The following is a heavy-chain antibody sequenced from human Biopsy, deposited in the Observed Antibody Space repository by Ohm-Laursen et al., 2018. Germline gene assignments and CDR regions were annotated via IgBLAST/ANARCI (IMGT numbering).Heavy chain of an antibody. CDR1: GGTFTSHG. Sequence: SVKVSCNASGGTFTSHGINWVRQAPGQGLDWMGGFVPRIGTANYAQKFQGRVTISADEKTNTAYMELKNLRSDDTALYYCARDGVDHQLVTFFDYWGQGTRVTVSS. CDR2: FVPRIGTA. D-gene: IGHD5-18*01. J-gene: IGHJ4*02. CDR3: ARDGVDHQLVTFFDY. V-gene: IGHV1-69*13.